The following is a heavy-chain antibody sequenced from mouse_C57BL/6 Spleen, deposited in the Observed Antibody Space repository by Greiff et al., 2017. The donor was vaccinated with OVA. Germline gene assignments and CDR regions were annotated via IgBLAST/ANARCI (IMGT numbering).Heavy chain of an antibody. CDR2: ISSGSSTI. D-gene: IGHD2-4*01. Sequence: EVHLVESGGGLVKPGGSLKLSCAASGFTFSDYGMHWVRQAPEKGLEWVAYISSGSSTIYYADTVKGRFTISRDNAKNTLFLQMTSLRSEDTAMYYCARERYDYPFAYWGQGTLVTVSA. CDR3: ARERYDYPFAY. V-gene: IGHV5-17*01. J-gene: IGHJ3*01. CDR1: GFTFSDYG.